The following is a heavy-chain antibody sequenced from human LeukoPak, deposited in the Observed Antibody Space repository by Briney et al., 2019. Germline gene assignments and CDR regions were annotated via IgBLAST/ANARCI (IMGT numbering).Heavy chain of an antibody. CDR2: ISYSGNT. CDR3: AKRIIEARDNGDSNWLDP. D-gene: IGHD4-17*01. V-gene: IGHV4-59*08. CDR1: GDSITNSY. Sequence: SETLSLTCTVSGDSITNSYWNWIRQPPGGGLEWIGRISYSGNTNYNPSLKSRVIISRDASKNQLSLELTSVTAADTAVYYCAKRIIEARDNGDSNWLDPWGQGILVTVSS. J-gene: IGHJ5*01.